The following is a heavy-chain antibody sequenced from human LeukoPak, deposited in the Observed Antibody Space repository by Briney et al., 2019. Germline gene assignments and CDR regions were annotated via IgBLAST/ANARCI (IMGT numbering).Heavy chain of an antibody. D-gene: IGHD3-16*01. J-gene: IGHJ4*02. CDR3: ARDNYGRLDY. Sequence: GGSLRLSCAASRFTFSISWMHWVRQAPGKGLVWVSRVNSDGSTTIYADSVKGRFTISRDNAKNTLYLQMNSLRAEDTAVYYCARDNYGRLDYWGQGTLVTVSS. V-gene: IGHV3-74*01. CDR2: VNSDGSTT. CDR1: RFTFSISW.